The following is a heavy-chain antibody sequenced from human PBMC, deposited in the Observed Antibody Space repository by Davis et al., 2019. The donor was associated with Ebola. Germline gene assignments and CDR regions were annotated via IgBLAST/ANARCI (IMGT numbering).Heavy chain of an antibody. J-gene: IGHJ4*02. CDR3: ARDRYSSGWRYYFDY. V-gene: IGHV3-33*01. CDR1: GFTFSSYG. CDR2: IWYDGSNK. D-gene: IGHD6-19*01. Sequence: GGSLRLSCAASGFTFSSYGMHWVRQAPGKGLEWAAVIWYDGSNKYYADSVKGRFTISRDNSKNTLYLQMNSLRAEDTAVYYCARDRYSSGWRYYFDYWGQGTLVTVSS.